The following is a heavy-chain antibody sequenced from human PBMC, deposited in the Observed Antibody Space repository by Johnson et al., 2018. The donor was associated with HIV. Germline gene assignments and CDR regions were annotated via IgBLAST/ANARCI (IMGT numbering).Heavy chain of an antibody. D-gene: IGHD1-26*01. CDR2: ISSSGSTI. Sequence: QVQLVESGGGLVQPGGSLRLSCAASGFTFSDYYMSWIRQAPGKGLEWISYISSSGSTIYDADSVKGRFTISRDSSKSTLYLQMNSLRVEDTAVYYCAKDTGGSYHYAFDNWGQGTMVTVSP. CDR1: GFTFSDYY. J-gene: IGHJ3*02. V-gene: IGHV3-11*01. CDR3: AKDTGGSYHYAFDN.